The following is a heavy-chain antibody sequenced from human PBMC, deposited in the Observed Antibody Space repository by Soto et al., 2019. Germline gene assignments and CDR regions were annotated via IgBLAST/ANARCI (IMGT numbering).Heavy chain of an antibody. J-gene: IGHJ4*02. V-gene: IGHV3-23*01. Sequence: EVQLLESGGGLVQPGGSLRLSCAASGFTFSSYAMSWVRQAPGKGLEWVSAISGSGGSTYYADSVKGRFTISRDNSKNTLYLEMNSRRGEGTAVYYCAIHNLIYCDRHFDYWGQGTLVTVSS. CDR2: ISGSGGST. CDR1: GFTFSSYA. CDR3: AIHNLIYCDRHFDY. D-gene: IGHD4-17*01.